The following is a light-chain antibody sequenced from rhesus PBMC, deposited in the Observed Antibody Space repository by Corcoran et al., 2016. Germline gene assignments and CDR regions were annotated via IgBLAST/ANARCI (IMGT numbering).Light chain of an antibody. CDR3: LQGYSTPFT. Sequence: DIQMTQSPSSLSASVGDRVTITCRASQGISDYLRWYQTKPGKAPKRLIYAASSLESGVPSRFSSSGSGTDFTLTISSLQPEDFASYYCLQGYSTPFTFGPETKLDIK. J-gene: IGKJ3*01. CDR2: AAS. CDR1: QGISDY. V-gene: IGKV1-36*02.